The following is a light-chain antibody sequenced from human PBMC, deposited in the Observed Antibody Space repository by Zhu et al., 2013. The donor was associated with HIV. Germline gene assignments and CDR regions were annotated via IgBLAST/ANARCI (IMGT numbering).Light chain of an antibody. Sequence: EIVMTQSPATLSVSPGERATLSCRASQPITSNYLAWYQQKAGQAPRLLIFGGSRRATGIPDRFSGSGSGTDFTLTISRLEPEDFAVYYCQQYDTSPRYTFGQGTQLEIK. CDR3: QQYDTSPRYT. V-gene: IGKV3-20*01. CDR2: GGS. J-gene: IGKJ2*01. CDR1: QPITSNY.